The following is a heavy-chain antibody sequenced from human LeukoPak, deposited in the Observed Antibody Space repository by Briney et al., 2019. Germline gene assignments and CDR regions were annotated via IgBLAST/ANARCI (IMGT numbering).Heavy chain of an antibody. Sequence: SETLSLTCAVYGGSFSGYYWSWIRQPPGKGLEWIGEINHSGSTNYNPSLKSRVTISVDTSKNQFSLKLSSVTAADTAVYYCARKAKFWSGYYIYCFDYWGQGTLVTVSS. CDR2: INHSGST. CDR1: GGSFSGYY. V-gene: IGHV4-34*01. D-gene: IGHD3-3*01. J-gene: IGHJ4*02. CDR3: ARKAKFWSGYYIYCFDY.